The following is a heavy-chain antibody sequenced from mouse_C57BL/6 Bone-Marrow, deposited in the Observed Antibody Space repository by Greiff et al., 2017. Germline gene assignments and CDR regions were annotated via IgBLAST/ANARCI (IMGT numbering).Heavy chain of an antibody. Sequence: VQLQQSGAELVRPGASVKLSCTASGFNIKDDYMHWVKQRPEQGLEWIGWIDPENGDTEYASKFHGKATITADTSSNTAYLQLSSLTSEDTAVYYCTTLYSLFADWGQGTLVTVSA. CDR3: TTLYSLFAD. CDR1: GFNIKDDY. CDR2: IDPENGDT. D-gene: IGHD2-12*01. J-gene: IGHJ3*01. V-gene: IGHV14-4*01.